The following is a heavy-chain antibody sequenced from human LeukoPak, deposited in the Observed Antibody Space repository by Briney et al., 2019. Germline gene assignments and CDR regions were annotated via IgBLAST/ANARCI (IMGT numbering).Heavy chain of an antibody. Sequence: SETLSLTCTVSGGSISSYYWSWIRQPPGKGLEWIGEINRGGSTNYNPSLKSRVSISVDTSKKQFSLRLSSVTAADTAVYYCARRVGQWLVLWYFDYWGQGTLVTVSS. CDR1: GGSISSYY. V-gene: IGHV4-34*01. D-gene: IGHD6-19*01. CDR3: ARRVGQWLVLWYFDY. J-gene: IGHJ4*02. CDR2: INRGGST.